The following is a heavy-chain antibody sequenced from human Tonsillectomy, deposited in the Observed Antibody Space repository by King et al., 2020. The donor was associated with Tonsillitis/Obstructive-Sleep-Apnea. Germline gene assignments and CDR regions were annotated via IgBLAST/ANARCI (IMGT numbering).Heavy chain of an antibody. J-gene: IGHJ5*02. CDR1: GFTFTRSA. V-gene: IGHV1-58*02. CDR2: IVVGSGNT. D-gene: IGHD1-1*01. CDR3: AADEVRKLGFDP. Sequence: RQLVQSGPEVKKPGTSVKVSCKASGFTFTRSAMQWVRQARGQRLEWIGWIVVGSGNTNYAQKFQERVTITRDMSTSTAYMELSSLRSEDTAVYYCAADEVRKLGFDPWGQGTLVTVSS.